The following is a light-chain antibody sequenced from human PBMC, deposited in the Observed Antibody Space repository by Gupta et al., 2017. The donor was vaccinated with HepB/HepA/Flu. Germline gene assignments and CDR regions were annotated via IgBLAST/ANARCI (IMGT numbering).Light chain of an antibody. J-gene: IGLJ3*02. CDR2: DTN. V-gene: IGLV7-46*01. CDR3: LLSYSGAWV. Sequence: QAVVTPAPSSTVPPGGTVTLTRRSSTGAVTSGHFAYWFQQRRGQAPRTLIYDTNNKHSWTPARFSGSLLGGKAALTLAGAQPEDEAEYYCLLSYSGAWVFGGGTKLTVL. CDR1: TGAVTSGHF.